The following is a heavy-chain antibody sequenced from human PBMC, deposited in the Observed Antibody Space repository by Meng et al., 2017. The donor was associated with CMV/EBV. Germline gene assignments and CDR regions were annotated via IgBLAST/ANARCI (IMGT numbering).Heavy chain of an antibody. Sequence: SVNVSRKASGYTFTSYDVNWVRQATGQGLEWMGWMNPNSGNTGHAQKSQGRVTSTRNTSISTAYMELSSLRSEDTAVYYCSRGPRLRRLFPPPRPYYYYCGMDVWGQGTTVTVSS. CDR2: MNPNSGNT. D-gene: IGHD3-22*01. CDR1: GYTFTSYD. J-gene: IGHJ6*02. CDR3: SRGPRLRRLFPPPRPYYYYCGMDV. V-gene: IGHV1-8*01.